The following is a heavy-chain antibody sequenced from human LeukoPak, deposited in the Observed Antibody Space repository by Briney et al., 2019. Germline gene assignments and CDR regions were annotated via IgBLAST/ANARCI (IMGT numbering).Heavy chain of an antibody. J-gene: IGHJ4*02. CDR3: VKGSTGVPPLEY. D-gene: IGHD1-1*01. V-gene: IGHV3-53*01. CDR1: GFAVSNSF. Sequence: GGSLRLSCAVSGFAVSNSFMGWVRQAPGKGLEWLSVIFTGGDTYYAGSVKGRFTISRDNSENTLYLQMNSLTAEDTALYYCVKGSTGVPPLEYWGQGTLVTVSS. CDR2: IFTGGDT.